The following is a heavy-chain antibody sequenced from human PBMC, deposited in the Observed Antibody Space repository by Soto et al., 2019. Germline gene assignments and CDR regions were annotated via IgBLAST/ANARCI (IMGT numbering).Heavy chain of an antibody. CDR3: ARDGGRGFTYGLYYLDY. CDR2: INQDESEK. Sequence: EVQLVESGGGLVQPGGSLRVSCVVSGFTFSNYWMTWVRQAPGKGLEWVANINQDESEKFYVDSVRGRFTISRDNAKNSLYLQMNSLKAEDTAVYYCARDGGRGFTYGLYYLDYWGRGTLVTVSS. CDR1: GFTFSNYW. V-gene: IGHV3-7*03. J-gene: IGHJ4*02. D-gene: IGHD5-18*01.